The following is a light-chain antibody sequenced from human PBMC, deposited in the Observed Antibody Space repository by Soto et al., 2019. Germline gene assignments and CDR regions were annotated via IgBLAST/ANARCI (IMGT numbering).Light chain of an antibody. CDR1: QSVSSY. V-gene: IGKV3-11*01. Sequence: EIVLKNSPATLSVSPGERATLSCRASQSVSSYLAWYQQKPGQAPRLLIYDASNRATGIPARFSGSGSGTDFTLTISSLEPEDFAVYYCHQRSNWLTFGGGTKVDIK. CDR2: DAS. J-gene: IGKJ4*01. CDR3: HQRSNWLT.